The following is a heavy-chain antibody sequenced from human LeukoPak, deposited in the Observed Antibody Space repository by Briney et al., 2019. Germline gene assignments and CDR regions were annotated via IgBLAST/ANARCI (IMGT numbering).Heavy chain of an antibody. CDR2: ISSSSSYI. V-gene: IGHV3-21*01. CDR3: ARIRQWLAHPSYYYYMDV. D-gene: IGHD6-19*01. J-gene: IGHJ6*03. Sequence: GGSLRLSCAASGFTFSSYSMNWVRQAPGKGLEWVSSISSSSSYIYYADSVKGRFTISRDNAKNSLYLQMNSPRAEDTAVYYCARIRQWLAHPSYYYYMDVWGKGTTVTVSS. CDR1: GFTFSSYS.